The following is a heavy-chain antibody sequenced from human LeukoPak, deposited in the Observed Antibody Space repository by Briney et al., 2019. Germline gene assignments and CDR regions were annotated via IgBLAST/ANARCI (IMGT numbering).Heavy chain of an antibody. Sequence: RGSLRLSCAASGFTFSSYGMSWVRQAPGKGLEWVSAIGGRDGSTYYADSVKGRFTISRDNSKNTLYVQMNSLRAEDTAVYYCAKGHYCGSGSFWGQGTLVTVSS. D-gene: IGHD3-10*01. CDR2: IGGRDGST. V-gene: IGHV3-23*01. CDR3: AKGHYCGSGSF. CDR1: GFTFSSYG. J-gene: IGHJ4*02.